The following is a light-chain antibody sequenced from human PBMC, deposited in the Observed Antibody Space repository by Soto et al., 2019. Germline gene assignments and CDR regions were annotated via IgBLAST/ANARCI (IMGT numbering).Light chain of an antibody. J-gene: IGLJ1*01. Sequence: QSVLTQPASVSGSAGQSITISCTGTTSFVGTYNFVSWYQQHPGEAPQVLIYEDTKRPSGVSNRFSGSTSGSTASLTISGLQTEDEADYYCCSYVGASTYVFGTGTKLTVL. CDR3: CSYVGASTYV. CDR1: TSFVGTYNF. CDR2: EDT. V-gene: IGLV2-23*01.